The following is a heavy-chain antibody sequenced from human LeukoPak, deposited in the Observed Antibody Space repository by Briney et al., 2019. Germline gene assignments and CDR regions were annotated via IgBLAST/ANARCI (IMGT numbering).Heavy chain of an antibody. V-gene: IGHV4-59*01. CDR3: ARVSRLLWFGELESTYYFDY. CDR1: GGSISRYY. CDR2: IYYSGST. D-gene: IGHD3-10*01. Sequence: SETLSLTCTVSGGSISRYYWSWIRQPPGKGLEWIGYIYYSGSTNYNPSLKSRVTISVDTSKNQFSLRLSSVTAADTAVYYCARVSRLLWFGELESTYYFDYWGQGTLVTVSS. J-gene: IGHJ4*02.